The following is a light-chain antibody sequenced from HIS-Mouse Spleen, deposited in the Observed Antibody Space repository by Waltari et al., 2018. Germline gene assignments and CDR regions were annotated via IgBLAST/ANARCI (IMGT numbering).Light chain of an antibody. J-gene: IGLJ2*01. Sequence: QSALTQPASVSGSPGQSITISCTGTSSDVGGYNHGPWYQQHPGKAPKLMIYDVSNRPSGVSNRFSGSKSGNTASLTISGLQAEDEADYYCSSYTSSSTLVFGGGTKLTVL. CDR2: DVS. CDR3: SSYTSSSTLV. CDR1: SSDVGGYNH. V-gene: IGLV2-14*03.